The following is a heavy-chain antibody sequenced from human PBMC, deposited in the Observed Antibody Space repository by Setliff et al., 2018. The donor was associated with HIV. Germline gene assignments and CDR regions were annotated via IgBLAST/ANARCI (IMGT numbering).Heavy chain of an antibody. Sequence: PSETLSLTCAVSGYSISSGYYWGWIRQPPGKGLEWIGSIYHSGSTYYNPSLKSRVTISVDTSKNQFSLKLSSVTAADTAVYYCAAGGLRYFDWFDPWGHGTLVTVSS. J-gene: IGHJ5*02. CDR2: IYHSGST. D-gene: IGHD3-9*01. CDR1: GYSISSGYY. CDR3: AAGGLRYFDWFDP. V-gene: IGHV4-38-2*01.